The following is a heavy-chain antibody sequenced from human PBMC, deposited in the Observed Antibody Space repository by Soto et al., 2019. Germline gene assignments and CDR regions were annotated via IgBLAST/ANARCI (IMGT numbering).Heavy chain of an antibody. D-gene: IGHD6-19*01. CDR3: AIPSGLTVTGPDY. Sequence: GGSLRLSCAASGFIFSNYAMSWVRQAPGKGLEWVSAIGGNGADTYYADSVNGRFTISRDNSKNTLYLQMNSLRAEDTAVYFCAIPSGLTVTGPDYWGQGTLVTVSS. V-gene: IGHV3-23*01. J-gene: IGHJ4*02. CDR2: IGGNGADT. CDR1: GFIFSNYA.